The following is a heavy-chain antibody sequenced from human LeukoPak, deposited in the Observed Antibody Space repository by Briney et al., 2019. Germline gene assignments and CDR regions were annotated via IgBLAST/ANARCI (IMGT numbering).Heavy chain of an antibody. V-gene: IGHV3-7*01. Sequence: GRSLRLSCAASGFTFSSYPMHWVRQAPGKGLEWVANIKQDGSEKYYVDSVKGRFTISRDNAKNSLYLQMNSLRAEDTAVYYCAREGYSSGWYYFDYWGQGTLVTVSS. CDR3: AREGYSSGWYYFDY. J-gene: IGHJ4*02. CDR2: IKQDGSEK. D-gene: IGHD6-19*01. CDR1: GFTFSSYP.